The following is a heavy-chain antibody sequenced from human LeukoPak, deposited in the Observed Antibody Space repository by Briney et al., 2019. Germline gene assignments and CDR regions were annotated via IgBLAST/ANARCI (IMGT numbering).Heavy chain of an antibody. Sequence: GGSLRLSCAASGFSSSSYWMTWVRQGTGKGLEWVSNINRDGSVKHYMDSVKGRFTISRDNAKNSLYLQMNSLRAEDTAVYYCARDFSPYCGGDCYFDAFDMWGQGTVVTVSS. V-gene: IGHV3-7*01. J-gene: IGHJ3*02. CDR3: ARDFSPYCGGDCYFDAFDM. CDR2: INRDGSVK. CDR1: GFSSSSYW. D-gene: IGHD2-21*01.